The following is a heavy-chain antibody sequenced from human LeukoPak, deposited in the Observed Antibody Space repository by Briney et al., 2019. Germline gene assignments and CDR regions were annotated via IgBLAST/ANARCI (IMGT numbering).Heavy chain of an antibody. V-gene: IGHV3-7*01. D-gene: IGHD2-21*02. CDR3: AKDIVGGGDDY. CDR2: VQEDGKKE. CDR1: GFTFTKFW. Sequence: GGSLRLSCEASGFTFTKFWMSWVRQAPGKGLEWVANVQEDGKKENYVDSVRGRFTISRDNAKNSIYLQMNSLRVEDTAVYYCAKDIVGGGDDYWGQGTLVIVSS. J-gene: IGHJ4*02.